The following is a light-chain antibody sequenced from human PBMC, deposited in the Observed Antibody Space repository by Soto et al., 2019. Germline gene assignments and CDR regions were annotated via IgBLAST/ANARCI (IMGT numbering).Light chain of an antibody. V-gene: IGKV3-15*01. Sequence: EIVMTQSPATLSVSPGERATLSCRASQGVSSNLAWYQQKPGQAPRLLIFGASTRATGIPARFSGRGSGTEFTLTISRLQSEDVAVYYCQQYYKYPQITFGQGTRLDI. CDR3: QQYYKYPQIT. J-gene: IGKJ5*01. CDR1: QGVSSN. CDR2: GAS.